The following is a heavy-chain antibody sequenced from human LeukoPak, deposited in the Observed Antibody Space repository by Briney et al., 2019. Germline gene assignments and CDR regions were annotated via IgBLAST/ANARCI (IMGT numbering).Heavy chain of an antibody. Sequence: GGSLRLSCAASGFTFSGYWMHWVRQAPGKGLVWVSRINSDGSSTSYADSVKGRFTISRDNAKNTLYLQMNSLRAEDTAVYYCARDSLGIELDYWGQGTLVTVSS. CDR3: ARDSLGIELDY. D-gene: IGHD3-16*01. CDR2: INSDGSST. J-gene: IGHJ4*02. V-gene: IGHV3-74*01. CDR1: GFTFSGYW.